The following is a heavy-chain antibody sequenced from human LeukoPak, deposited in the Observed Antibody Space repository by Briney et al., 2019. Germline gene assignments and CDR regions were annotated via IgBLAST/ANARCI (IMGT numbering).Heavy chain of an antibody. D-gene: IGHD2-15*01. CDR1: GFPFSNYA. CDR3: ASPCSVSLMLHYFDY. V-gene: IGHV3-30-3*01. CDR2: ISSEVDKK. Sequence: GRSQRLSCAASGFPFSNYAMLWVRQAPGKGLELVAVISSEVDKKDYADSVEGRFTISRDNSKYTLYLQMNSLTPEDTAVYYCASPCSVSLMLHYFDYWGQGTLVTVSS. J-gene: IGHJ4*02.